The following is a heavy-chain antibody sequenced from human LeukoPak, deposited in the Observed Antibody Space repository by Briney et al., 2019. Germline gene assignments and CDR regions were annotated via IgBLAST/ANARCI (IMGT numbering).Heavy chain of an antibody. V-gene: IGHV3-53*01. Sequence: GGSLRLSCAASGFTVSSYSMSWVRQAPGKGLEWVSVIYSDGNSYYAESVKGRFTISRDNSKNTLFLQINTRRAEDTALYYCARDPGYCRGGTCYGYDYWGQGTLVTVSS. CDR1: GFTVSSYS. CDR3: ARDPGYCRGGTCYGYDY. J-gene: IGHJ4*02. CDR2: IYSDGNS. D-gene: IGHD2-15*01.